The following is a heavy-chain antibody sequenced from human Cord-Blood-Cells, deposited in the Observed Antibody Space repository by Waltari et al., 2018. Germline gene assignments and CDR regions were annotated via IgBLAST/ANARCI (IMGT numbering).Heavy chain of an antibody. CDR1: GFTVSSNY. Sequence: EVQLVETGGGLIQPGGSLRLSCAASGFTVSSNYMSWVRQAPGKGMEWVSVIYSGGSTDYADAVKGRFTISRDNSKNTLYLQMNSLRAEDTAVYYCARGSNDAFDIWGQGTMVTVSS. J-gene: IGHJ3*02. CDR3: ARGSNDAFDI. CDR2: IYSGGST. V-gene: IGHV3-53*02.